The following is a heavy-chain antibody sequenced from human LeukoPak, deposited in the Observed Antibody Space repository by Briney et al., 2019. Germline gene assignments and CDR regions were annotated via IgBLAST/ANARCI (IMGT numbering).Heavy chain of an antibody. CDR2: INSDGNSA. CDR1: GFTLSSYW. J-gene: IGHJ4*02. CDR3: ARGGSAILVYFDY. Sequence: GGSLRLCFAASGFTLSSYWMPWVRQVPGKGLVWVSRINSDGNSASYVGSVKGRFTISRDNAKNTLYLQMNSLRAEDTAVYYCARGGSAILVYFDYWGQGSPVTVSS. D-gene: IGHD2-15*01. V-gene: IGHV3-74*01.